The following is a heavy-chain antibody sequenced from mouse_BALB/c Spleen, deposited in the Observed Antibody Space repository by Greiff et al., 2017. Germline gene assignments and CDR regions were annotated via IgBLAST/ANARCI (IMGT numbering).Heavy chain of an antibody. D-gene: IGHD1-1*01. CDR3: AKRRITTVVAEGDYAMDY. CDR1: GFSLTSYG. CDR2: IWRGGST. Sequence: VQLQQSGPSLVQPSQSLSITCTVSGFSLTSYGVHWVRQSPGKGLEWLGVIWRGGSTDYNAAFMSRLSITKDNSKSQVFFKMNSLQADDTAIYYCAKRRITTVVAEGDYAMDYWGQGTSVTVSS. J-gene: IGHJ4*01. V-gene: IGHV2-5-1*01.